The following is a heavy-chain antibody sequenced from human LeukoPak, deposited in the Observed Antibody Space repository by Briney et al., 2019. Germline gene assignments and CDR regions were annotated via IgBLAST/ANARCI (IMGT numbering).Heavy chain of an antibody. CDR1: GFTFSSYA. CDR2: ISGSGGST. V-gene: IGHV3-23*01. CDR3: AKNKLAYCGGDCYPSFDY. D-gene: IGHD2-21*02. J-gene: IGHJ4*02. Sequence: GGSLRPSCAASGFTFSSYAMSWVRQAPGKGLEWVSAISGSGGSTYYADSVKGRFTISRDNSKNTLYLQMNSLRAEDTAVYYCAKNKLAYCGGDCYPSFDYWGQGTLVTVSS.